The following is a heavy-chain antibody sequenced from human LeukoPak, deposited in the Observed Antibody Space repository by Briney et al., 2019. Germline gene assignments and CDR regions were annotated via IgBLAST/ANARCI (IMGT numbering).Heavy chain of an antibody. D-gene: IGHD1-26*01. CDR1: NSSISSYY. CDR2: IRSKADGGTT. V-gene: IGHV3-49*03. Sequence: LSLTCTVSNSSISSYYWNWIRQTPGKGLEWVGFIRSKADGGTTEYAASVKGRLTISRDDSKSIAYLQMNSLKTEDTAVYYCTSGSLDYWGQGTLVTVSS. J-gene: IGHJ4*02. CDR3: TSGSLDY.